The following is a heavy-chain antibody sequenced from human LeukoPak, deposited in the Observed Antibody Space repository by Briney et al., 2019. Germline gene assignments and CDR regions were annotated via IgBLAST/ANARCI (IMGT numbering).Heavy chain of an antibody. V-gene: IGHV3-23*01. D-gene: IGHD7-27*01. CDR2: INYSGVST. CDR1: GFTFSNHD. Sequence: TGGSLRLSCAASGFTFSNHDMTWIRQAPGKGLGWVSVINYSGVSTNYADSVKGRFTISRDNSKNTVYLQMNSLRVEDTAVYYCAKDQNWEGGYWGQGTLVTVSS. J-gene: IGHJ4*02. CDR3: AKDQNWEGGY.